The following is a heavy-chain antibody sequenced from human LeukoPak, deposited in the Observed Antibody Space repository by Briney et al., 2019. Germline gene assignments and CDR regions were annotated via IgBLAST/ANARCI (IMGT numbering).Heavy chain of an antibody. CDR1: GFTFSSYS. D-gene: IGHD3-22*01. J-gene: IGHJ4*02. CDR2: ISYDGSNK. V-gene: IGHV3-30*18. Sequence: GALRLSFAASGFTFSSYSMHWVRQAPGKGLEWVAVISYDGSNKYYADSVKGRFTISRDNSKNTLYLQMNSLRAEDTAVYYCAKNQIDYYDSSGYYSTWYYFDYWGQGTLVTVSS. CDR3: AKNQIDYYDSSGYYSTWYYFDY.